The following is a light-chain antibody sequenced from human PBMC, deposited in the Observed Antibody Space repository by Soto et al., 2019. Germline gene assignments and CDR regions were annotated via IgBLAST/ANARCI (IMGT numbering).Light chain of an antibody. J-gene: IGKJ1*01. CDR2: DAS. Sequence: ETMMTQSPDTLSVSLGERATLSCMASQSLRSSLAWYQQKPGQAPRLLIYDASTRATGIPARFSGSGSGTDFTLTISGLQSEDFAVYYCQQYGSSPWTFGQGTKVDIK. V-gene: IGKV3-15*01. CDR3: QQYGSSPWT. CDR1: QSLRSS.